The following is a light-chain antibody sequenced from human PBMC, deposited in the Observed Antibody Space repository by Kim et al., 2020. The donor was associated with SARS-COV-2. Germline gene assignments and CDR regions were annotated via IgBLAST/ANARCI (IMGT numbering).Light chain of an antibody. CDR2: DVS. V-gene: IGLV2-14*03. CDR3: SSYTSRSWV. J-gene: IGLJ3*02. Sequence: QSALTQPASVSGSPGQSITISCTGTSSDVGGYNYVSWYQQHPGKAPKLMIYDVSNRPSGVSNRFSGSKSGNTASLTISGLQAEDEADYYCSSYTSRSWVFGGGTQLTVL. CDR1: SSDVGGYNY.